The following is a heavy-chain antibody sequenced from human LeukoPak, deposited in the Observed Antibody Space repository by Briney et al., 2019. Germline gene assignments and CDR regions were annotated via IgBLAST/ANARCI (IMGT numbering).Heavy chain of an antibody. V-gene: IGHV4-59*01. Sequence: TSETLSLTCTVSGGSISSYYWSWIRQPPGKGLEWIGYIYYSGSTNYNPSLKSRVTISVDTSKNQFPLKLSSVTAADTAVYYCAATYGDYFDYWGQGTLVTVSS. CDR1: GGSISSYY. D-gene: IGHD4-17*01. CDR2: IYYSGST. CDR3: AATYGDYFDY. J-gene: IGHJ4*02.